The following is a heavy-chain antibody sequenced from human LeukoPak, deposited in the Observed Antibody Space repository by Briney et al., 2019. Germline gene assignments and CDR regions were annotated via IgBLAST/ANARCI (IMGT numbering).Heavy chain of an antibody. CDR2: IWYDGSNK. Sequence: GGSLRLSCAASGFTFSSYGMHWVRQAPGKGLEWVAVIWYDGSNKYYADSVKGRFTISRDNSKNTLYLQMNSLRAEDTAVYYCAKDGQRYGDTSPCWFDPWGQGTLVNVSS. CDR1: GFTFSSYG. J-gene: IGHJ5*02. CDR3: AKDGQRYGDTSPCWFDP. D-gene: IGHD2-2*01. V-gene: IGHV3-33*06.